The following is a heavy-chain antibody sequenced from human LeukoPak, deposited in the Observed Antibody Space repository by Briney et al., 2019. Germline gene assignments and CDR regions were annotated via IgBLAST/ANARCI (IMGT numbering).Heavy chain of an antibody. D-gene: IGHD5-12*01. CDR3: AREDSGYDGIDY. J-gene: IGHJ4*02. Sequence: ASVKVSCKASGYTFTSYGISWVRQAPGQGLEWMGWISAYNGNTNNAQKLQGRVTMTTDTSTSTAYMELSSLRSEDTAVYYCAREDSGYDGIDYWGQGTLVTVSS. CDR2: ISAYNGNT. V-gene: IGHV1-18*01. CDR1: GYTFTSYG.